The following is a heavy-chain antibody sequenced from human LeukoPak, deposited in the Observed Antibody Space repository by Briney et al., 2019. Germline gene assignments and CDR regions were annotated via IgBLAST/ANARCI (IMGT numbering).Heavy chain of an antibody. J-gene: IGHJ4*02. D-gene: IGHD4-17*01. CDR3: ARDNNDYGDYGVCFDY. V-gene: IGHV1-46*01. CDR2: INPSGGST. Sequence: ASVKVSCKASGYTFTGYYMHWVRQAPGQGLEGMGIINPSGGSTSYAQKFQGRVTMTRDMSTSTVYMELSSLRSEDTAVYYCARDNNDYGDYGVCFDYWGQGTLVTVSS. CDR1: GYTFTGYY.